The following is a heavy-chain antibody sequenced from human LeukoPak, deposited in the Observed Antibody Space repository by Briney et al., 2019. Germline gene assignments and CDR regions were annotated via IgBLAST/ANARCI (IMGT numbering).Heavy chain of an antibody. Sequence: GGSLRLSCAASGFTFSSYAMHWVRQAPGKGLEWVSAISGSGGNTYYTDSVKGRFTISRDNSKNTLYLQMNSLRAEDTAIYYCAKGMATSSYYYYCMDVWGKGTTVTVSS. CDR1: GFTFSSYA. D-gene: IGHD5-24*01. J-gene: IGHJ6*03. V-gene: IGHV3-23*01. CDR2: ISGSGGNT. CDR3: AKGMATSSYYYYCMDV.